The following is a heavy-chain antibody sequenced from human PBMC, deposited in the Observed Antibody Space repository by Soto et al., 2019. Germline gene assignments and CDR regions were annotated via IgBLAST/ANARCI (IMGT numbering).Heavy chain of an antibody. CDR2: ISSSSSTI. J-gene: IGHJ6*02. CDR1: GFTFSSYS. V-gene: IGHV3-48*02. CDR3: ARDRRKGSGWYRTTYYYYYYGMDV. Sequence: EVQLVESGGGLVQPGGSLRLSCAASGFTFSSYSMNWVRQAPGKGLEWVSYISSSSSTIYYADSVKGRFTISRDNAKNSLYLQMNSLRDEDTAVYYCARDRRKGSGWYRTTYYYYYYGMDVWGQGTTVTVSS. D-gene: IGHD6-19*01.